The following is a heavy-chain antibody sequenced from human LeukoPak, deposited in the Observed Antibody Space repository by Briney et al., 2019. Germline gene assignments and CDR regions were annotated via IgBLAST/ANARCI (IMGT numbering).Heavy chain of an antibody. CDR2: IIPIFGTA. CDR1: GGTFSSYA. D-gene: IGHD6-13*01. Sequence: GASVKVSCKASGGTFSSYAISWVRQAPGQGLEWMGGIIPIFGTANYAQKFQGRVTITADESTSTAYMELSRLRSDDTAVYYCARVWSSWYTGYYYYGMDVWGQGTTVTVSS. CDR3: ARVWSSWYTGYYYYGMDV. V-gene: IGHV1-69*13. J-gene: IGHJ6*02.